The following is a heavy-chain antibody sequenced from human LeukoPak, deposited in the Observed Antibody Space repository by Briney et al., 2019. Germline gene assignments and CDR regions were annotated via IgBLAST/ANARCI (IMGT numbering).Heavy chain of an antibody. D-gene: IGHD6-13*01. V-gene: IGHV3-7*01. J-gene: IGHJ5*02. Sequence: GGSLRLSCAASGFTFSSYWMSWVRQAPGKGLEWVANIKQDGSEKYYVDSVKGRFTISRDNAKNSLYLQMNSLRAEDTAVYYCAKESAAAPFDPWGQGTLVTVSS. CDR2: IKQDGSEK. CDR3: AKESAAAPFDP. CDR1: GFTFSSYW.